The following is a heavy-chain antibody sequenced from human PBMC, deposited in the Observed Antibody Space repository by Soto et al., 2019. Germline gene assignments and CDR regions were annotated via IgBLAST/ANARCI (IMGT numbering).Heavy chain of an antibody. J-gene: IGHJ4*02. CDR1: GYTFTSYG. CDR2: ISAYNGNT. V-gene: IGHV1-18*01. D-gene: IGHD6-19*01. CDR3: ARDLSQDSSRWYGLASY. Sequence: QVQLVQSGAEVKKPGASVKVSCKASGYTFTSYGISWVRQAPGQGLEWVGWISAYNGNTNYAQKLQGRVTMTTDTSTSTAYMELRSLRSDDTAVYYCARDLSQDSSRWYGLASYWGQGTLVTVSS.